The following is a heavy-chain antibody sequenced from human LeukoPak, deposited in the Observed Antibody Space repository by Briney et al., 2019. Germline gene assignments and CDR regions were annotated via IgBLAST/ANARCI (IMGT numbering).Heavy chain of an antibody. J-gene: IGHJ4*02. Sequence: GGSLRLSCAASGFTFSSYDMNWVRQAPGKGLEWVAFIRYDGSRKYYADSVKGRFTISRDNSKNTVYLQMNSLRAEDTAVYYCAKDRHYDFWSGYLDYWGQGTLVTVSS. CDR3: AKDRHYDFWSGYLDY. V-gene: IGHV3-30*02. CDR1: GFTFSSYD. CDR2: IRYDGSRK. D-gene: IGHD3-3*01.